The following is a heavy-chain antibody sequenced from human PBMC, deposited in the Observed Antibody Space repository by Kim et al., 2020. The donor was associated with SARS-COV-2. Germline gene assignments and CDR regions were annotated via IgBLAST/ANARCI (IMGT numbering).Heavy chain of an antibody. CDR2: ST. D-gene: IGHD2-8*01. J-gene: IGHJ3*02. V-gene: IGHV3-66*01. Sequence: STYYADSVKGKFPISRDNFKNALYLQMNSLRVEDTAVYYCARDNNGAVDIWGQGTMVTVTS. CDR3: ARDNNGAVDI.